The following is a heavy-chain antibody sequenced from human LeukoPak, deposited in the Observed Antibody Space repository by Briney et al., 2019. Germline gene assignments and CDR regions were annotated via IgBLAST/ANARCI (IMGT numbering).Heavy chain of an antibody. J-gene: IGHJ4*02. Sequence: GGSLRLSCAASGFTFSSYEMNWVRQAPGKGLEWVSYISSSGSTIYYADSVKGRFTISRDNAKNSLYLQMNSLRAEDTAVYYCARPLKQWLVDYFDYWGQGTLVTVSS. CDR3: ARPLKQWLVDYFDY. V-gene: IGHV3-48*03. D-gene: IGHD6-19*01. CDR2: ISSSGSTI. CDR1: GFTFSSYE.